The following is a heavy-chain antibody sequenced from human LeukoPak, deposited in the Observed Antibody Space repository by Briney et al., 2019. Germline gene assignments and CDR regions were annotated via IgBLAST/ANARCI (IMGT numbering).Heavy chain of an antibody. Sequence: GGSLRLSCAASGFTFSSYWMSWVRQAPGKGLEWVANIKKDGSEKYSVDPVKGRFTISRDNAKTSLYLQMNSLRAEDTAVYYCAELGITMIGGVWGKGTTVTISS. J-gene: IGHJ6*04. CDR3: AELGITMIGGV. CDR2: IKKDGSEK. V-gene: IGHV3-7*01. D-gene: IGHD3-10*02. CDR1: GFTFSSYW.